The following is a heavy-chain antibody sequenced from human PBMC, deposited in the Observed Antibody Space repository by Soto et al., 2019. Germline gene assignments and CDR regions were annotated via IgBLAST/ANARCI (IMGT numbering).Heavy chain of an antibody. CDR2: IYYSGRT. CDR3: ARQRTTVVTQAYFDH. J-gene: IGHJ4*02. V-gene: IGHV4-39*01. D-gene: IGHD2-21*02. Sequence: SDALSLTCMGSGENVSRSCWYCGWINQPPGKGLEWIGSIYYSGRTYYNPSFNSRVTISIDTSKNQFSLKLSSVTATDTAVYYCARQRTTVVTQAYFDHWGQGALVPVSS. CDR1: GENVSRSCWY.